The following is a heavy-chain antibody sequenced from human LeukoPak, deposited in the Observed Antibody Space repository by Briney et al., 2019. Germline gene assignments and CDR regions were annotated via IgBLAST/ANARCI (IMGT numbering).Heavy chain of an antibody. CDR2: ISPSGNSK. D-gene: IGHD3-10*01. J-gene: IGHJ4*02. CDR3: VRDFLGESGAGGY. Sequence: GGSLRLSCAASGFTFSSHTMNWVRQAPGKGLEWVSSISPSGNSKYHADSVKGRFTISRDNAENSLYMQMNSLRAEDTGVYYCVRDFLGESGAGGYWGQGTLVTVSS. V-gene: IGHV3-21*01. CDR1: GFTFSSHT.